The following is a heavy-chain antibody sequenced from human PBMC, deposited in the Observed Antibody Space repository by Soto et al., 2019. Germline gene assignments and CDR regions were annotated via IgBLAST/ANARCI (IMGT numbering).Heavy chain of an antibody. J-gene: IGHJ4*02. CDR1: GFTFSSYS. CDR3: ARDIDG. CDR2: ISSSSSTI. V-gene: IGHV3-48*01. Sequence: EVQVVESGGGLVQPGGSLRLACAASGFTFSSYSMNWVRQAPGKGLEWVSYISSSSSTIFYADSVKGRFTISRDNAKNSLYLQMNSLRAEDTAVYYCARDIDGGGQGTLVTVSS. D-gene: IGHD2-15*01.